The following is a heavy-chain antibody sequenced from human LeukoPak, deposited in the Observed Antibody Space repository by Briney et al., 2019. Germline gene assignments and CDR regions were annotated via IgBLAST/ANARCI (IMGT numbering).Heavy chain of an antibody. CDR3: ARDDALGDNALDI. D-gene: IGHD3-16*01. Sequence: GRSLRLSCAASGFTFSSYGMHWVRQAPGKGLEWVAVILNDGSQEKYADSVKGRFTISRDNSKNTLFLQMNSLRAEDTAVYYCARDDALGDNALDIWGQGTMVSVS. V-gene: IGHV3-33*01. CDR2: ILNDGSQE. CDR1: GFTFSSYG. J-gene: IGHJ3*02.